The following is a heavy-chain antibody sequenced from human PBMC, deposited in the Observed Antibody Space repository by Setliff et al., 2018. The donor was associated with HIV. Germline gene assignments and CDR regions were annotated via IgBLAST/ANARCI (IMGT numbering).Heavy chain of an antibody. Sequence: ASVKVSCKASGYTFISYGISWVRQAPGQGLEWMGWVSPYNGDTKYAQKFQGRVTMTRDTSTSTVYMELSSLRSEDTAVYYCARDPNRIAVAGTFDYWGQGTLVTVSS. V-gene: IGHV1-18*01. J-gene: IGHJ4*02. CDR2: VSPYNGDT. D-gene: IGHD6-19*01. CDR3: ARDPNRIAVAGTFDY. CDR1: GYTFISYG.